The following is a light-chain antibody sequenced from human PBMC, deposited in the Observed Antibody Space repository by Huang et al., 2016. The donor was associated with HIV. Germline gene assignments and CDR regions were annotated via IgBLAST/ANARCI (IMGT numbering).Light chain of an antibody. V-gene: IGKV3-15*01. CDR3: QQDNDWPLT. CDR2: GVS. J-gene: IGKJ1*01. Sequence: IVMTQSPATLSVSPGERVTLSCRASQRLSSQLACDQQKRGQAPRLLIYGVSTRATDIPARFSGSGSGTDCPLTINSLQSEEFATYYCQQDNDWPLTFGQGTEVEIK. CDR1: QRLSSQ.